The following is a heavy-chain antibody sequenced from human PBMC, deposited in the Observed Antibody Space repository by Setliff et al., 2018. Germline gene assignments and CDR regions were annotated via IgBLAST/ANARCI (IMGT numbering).Heavy chain of an antibody. CDR1: GGTFNTYA. CDR2: IVPVFGTR. V-gene: IGHV1-69*13. Sequence: GASVKVSCKASGGTFNTYAINWVRQAPGQGLAWMGGIVPVFGTRNYAQKFQGRVTFSADDSANTAYMELISLTSEDTDVYYCARNIGMGQRDYFDYWGQGTVVTVSS. D-gene: IGHD5-18*01. CDR3: ARNIGMGQRDYFDY. J-gene: IGHJ4*02.